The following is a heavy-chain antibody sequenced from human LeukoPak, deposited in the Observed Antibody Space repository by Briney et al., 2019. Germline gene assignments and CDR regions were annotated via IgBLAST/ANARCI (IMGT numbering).Heavy chain of an antibody. J-gene: IGHJ4*02. CDR2: INPSGGST. Sequence: ASVKVSCRASGYTFTGYHIHWVRQAPGQGLEWMGIINPSGGSTSYAQKFQGRVTMTRDTSTSTVYMELSSLRSEDTAVYYCARDGGGSSSDLDYWGQGTLVTVSS. V-gene: IGHV1-46*01. CDR1: GYTFTGYH. CDR3: ARDGGGSSSDLDY. D-gene: IGHD6-6*01.